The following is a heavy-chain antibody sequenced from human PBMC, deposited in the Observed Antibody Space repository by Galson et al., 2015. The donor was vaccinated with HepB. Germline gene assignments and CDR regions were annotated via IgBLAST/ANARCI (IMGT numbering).Heavy chain of an antibody. J-gene: IGHJ4*02. D-gene: IGHD3-9*01. CDR3: ARDPPYEILTGYYLDY. CDR2: ISSSSSTI. Sequence: SLRLSCAASGFTFSSYSMNWVRQAPGKGLEWVSYISSSSSTIYYADAVKGRFTISRDNAKNSLYLQMNSLRDEDTAVYYCARDPPYEILTGYYLDYWGQGTLVTVSS. CDR1: GFTFSSYS. V-gene: IGHV3-48*02.